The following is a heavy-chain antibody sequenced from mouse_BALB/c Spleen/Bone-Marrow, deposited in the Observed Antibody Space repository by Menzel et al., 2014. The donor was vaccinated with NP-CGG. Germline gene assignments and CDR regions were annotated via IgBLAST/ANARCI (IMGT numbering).Heavy chain of an antibody. CDR2: IQYSGNT. CDR1: GYSITSGYS. J-gene: IGHJ2*01. D-gene: IGHD2-1*01. Sequence: EVKLMESGPDLVKPSQSLSLTCTVTGYSITSGYSWHWIRQFPGNKLEWMGYIQYSGNTNYNPSLKSRISITRDTSKSQFFLQLNSVTTEDTATYYCARRGNRLTHYFDYWGQGTTLTVSS. CDR3: ARRGNRLTHYFDY. V-gene: IGHV3-1*02.